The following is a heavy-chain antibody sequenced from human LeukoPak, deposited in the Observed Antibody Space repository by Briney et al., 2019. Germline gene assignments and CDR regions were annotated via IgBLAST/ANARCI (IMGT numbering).Heavy chain of an antibody. CDR1: GFTFSSYA. D-gene: IGHD1-26*01. CDR2: ISYDGGNK. J-gene: IGHJ4*02. V-gene: IGHV3-30-3*01. CDR3: ARASGSYSFDY. Sequence: PGGSLRLSCAASGFTFSSYAMPWVRQAPGKGLEWVAVISYDGGNKYYADSVKGRFTISRDTSKNTLYLQMNSLRAEDTAVYYCARASGSYSFDYWGQGTLVTVSS.